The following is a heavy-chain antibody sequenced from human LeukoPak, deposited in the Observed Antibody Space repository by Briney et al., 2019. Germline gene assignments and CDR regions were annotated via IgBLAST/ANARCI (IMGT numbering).Heavy chain of an antibody. CDR2: IAWAEDK. J-gene: IGHJ4*02. CDR3: ARRSAGNALDY. D-gene: IGHD3-16*02. V-gene: IGHV2-70*01. CDR1: AFALSTSGMC. Sequence: GPTLVPPTQTLTPTSTFSAFALSTSGMCVICIRQPPSKSLEWLPPIAWAEDKYYSTSLNPRLTISKAPSKNELVLTMTNTDPLDTAPYCCARRSAGNALDYWGQETLVTVSS.